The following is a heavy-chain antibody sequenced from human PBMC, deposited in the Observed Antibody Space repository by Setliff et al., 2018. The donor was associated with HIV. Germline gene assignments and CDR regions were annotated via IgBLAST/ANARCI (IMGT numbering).Heavy chain of an antibody. V-gene: IGHV1-18*01. CDR2: ISAYNGNT. CDR1: GYTFTSYG. Sequence: ASVKVSCKASGYTFTSYGISWVRQAPGQGLEWMGWISAYNGNTNYAQKPQGRLTVTTDTSTSTAYMELRSLRSDDTAVYYCARATSGTIHDFWGQGTLVTVSS. D-gene: IGHD3-10*01. CDR3: ARATSGTIHDF. J-gene: IGHJ4*02.